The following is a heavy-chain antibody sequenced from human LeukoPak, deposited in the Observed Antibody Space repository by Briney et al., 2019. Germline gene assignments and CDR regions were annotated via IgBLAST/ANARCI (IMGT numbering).Heavy chain of an antibody. J-gene: IGHJ4*02. CDR1: GFTFDDYA. CDR2: ITWNSGGV. V-gene: IGHV3-9*01. CDR3: AKEYSSGGYAIDY. D-gene: IGHD6-19*01. Sequence: PGRSLRLSCAASGFTFDDYAMHWVRQAPGKGLEWVSAITWNSGGVAYADSVKGRFTISRDNAKTSLYLQMNNLRTEDTALYYCAKEYSSGGYAIDYWGQGTLVTVSS.